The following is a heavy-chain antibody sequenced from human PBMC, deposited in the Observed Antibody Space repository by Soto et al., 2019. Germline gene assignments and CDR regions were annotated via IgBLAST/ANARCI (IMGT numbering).Heavy chain of an antibody. J-gene: IGHJ4*02. V-gene: IGHV3-11*01. CDR3: ASDPFYYASNY. CDR2: ISGGGSTV. D-gene: IGHD3-10*01. Sequence: LRLSYAASGFSFSDHYITWIRQAPDKGLEWVSYISGGGSTVYYADSVKGRFTVSRDNARNSLYLQMDSLRAEDTAVYYCASDPFYYASNYWGQGTLVTVSS. CDR1: GFSFSDHY.